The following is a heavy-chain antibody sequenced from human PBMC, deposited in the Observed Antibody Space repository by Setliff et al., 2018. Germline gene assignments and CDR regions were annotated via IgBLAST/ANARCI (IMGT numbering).Heavy chain of an antibody. CDR2: INPSGGST. V-gene: IGHV1-46*01. J-gene: IGHJ4*02. Sequence: ASVKVSCKASGYTFTSYYMHWVRQAPGQGLEWMGIINPSGGSTSYAQKFQGRVTMTRDTSTSTVYMELSSLRSEDTAVYYCARGYCSGGSCPYYFDYWGQGTLVTVSS. CDR1: GYTFTSYY. CDR3: ARGYCSGGSCPYYFDY. D-gene: IGHD2-15*01.